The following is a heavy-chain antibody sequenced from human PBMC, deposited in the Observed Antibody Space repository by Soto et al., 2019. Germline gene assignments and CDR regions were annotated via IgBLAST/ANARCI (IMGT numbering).Heavy chain of an antibody. V-gene: IGHV3-30*18. CDR2: ISNDGSNK. Sequence: SCAASLVTFTRYGSNWVRQAPGKWREWVAIISNDGSNKYYIESVRGRFTISRDNSKNMLFLQMNSLRVEDTAVYFCTKDGRFDSDGSLYYYYYGMDVWGQGTTVTVSS. CDR3: TKDGRFDSDGSLYYYYYGMDV. CDR1: LVTFTRYG. J-gene: IGHJ6*02. D-gene: IGHD2-15*01.